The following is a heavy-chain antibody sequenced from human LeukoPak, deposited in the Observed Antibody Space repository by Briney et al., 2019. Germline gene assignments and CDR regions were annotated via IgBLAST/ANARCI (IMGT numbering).Heavy chain of an antibody. Sequence: GGSLRLSCAASGFTFSSYAMHWVRQAPGKGLEWVAVISYDGSNKYYADSVKGRFTISRDNSKNTLYLQMNSLRAEDTAVYYCAREISEAYYYYGVDVWGQGTTVTVSS. CDR3: AREISEAYYYYGVDV. CDR1: GFTFSSYA. CDR2: ISYDGSNK. D-gene: IGHD3-3*02. V-gene: IGHV3-30*04. J-gene: IGHJ6*02.